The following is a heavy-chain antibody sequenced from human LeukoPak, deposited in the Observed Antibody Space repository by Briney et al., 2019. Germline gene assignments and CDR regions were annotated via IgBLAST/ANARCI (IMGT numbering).Heavy chain of an antibody. CDR2: IYPGRSDH. CDR3: AGGGELDSYFDY. J-gene: IGHJ4*02. Sequence: GGPLQLSCQGSGYSFTSYWVGWLGQLPGKGLKWLGSIYPGRSDHRYSPSSQGQVNISASKALSTAYLQGSRLERSDTAMYYCAGGGELDSYFDYWGQGTLVTVSS. CDR1: GYSFTSYW. V-gene: IGHV5-51*01. D-gene: IGHD1-26*01.